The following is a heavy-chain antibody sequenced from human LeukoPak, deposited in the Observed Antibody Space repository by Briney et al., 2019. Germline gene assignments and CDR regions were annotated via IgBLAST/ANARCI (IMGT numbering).Heavy chain of an antibody. J-gene: IGHJ4*02. CDR1: GFTFDDYG. V-gene: IGHV3-20*01. D-gene: IGHD5-24*01. Sequence: PGGSLRLSCAASGFTFDDYGMSWVRQAPGKGLEWVSSINWNGGSTGYADSVKGRFTISRDNAKNSLYLQMNSLRAEDTALYHCARGPDGYNPSLLTGWGQGTLVTVSS. CDR3: ARGPDGYNPSLLTG. CDR2: INWNGGST.